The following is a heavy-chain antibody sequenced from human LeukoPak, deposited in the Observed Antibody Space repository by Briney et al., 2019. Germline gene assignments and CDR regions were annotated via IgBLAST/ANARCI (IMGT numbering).Heavy chain of an antibody. CDR1: GDSITSSY. CDR3: AAERGDSTWYNWLDP. V-gene: IGHV4-59*01. D-gene: IGHD3-10*01. CDR2: VYHTGST. J-gene: IGHJ5*02. Sequence: SETLSLTCTVSGDSITSSYWTWIRQPPGKGLEWLGYVYHTGSTHYNPSLEGRLSVSVDTSKNQFSLTLTSVTAADTALYYCAAERGDSTWYNWLDPWGQGALVTVSP.